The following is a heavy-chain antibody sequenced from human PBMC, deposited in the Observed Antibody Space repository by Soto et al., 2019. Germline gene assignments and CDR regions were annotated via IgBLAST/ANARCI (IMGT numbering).Heavy chain of an antibody. CDR2: INAGNGNT. D-gene: IGHD3-10*01. J-gene: IGHJ6*02. Sequence: ASVKVSCKASGYTFTSYAMHWVRQAPGQRLEWMGWINAGNGNTKYSQKFQGRVTITRDTSASTAYMELSSLRSEDTAVYYCARERVTMVREVGYGMDVWGQGTTVTVSS. CDR1: GYTFTSYA. V-gene: IGHV1-3*01. CDR3: ARERVTMVREVGYGMDV.